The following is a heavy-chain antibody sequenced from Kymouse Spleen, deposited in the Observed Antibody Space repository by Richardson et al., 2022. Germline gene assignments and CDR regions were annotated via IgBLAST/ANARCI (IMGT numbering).Heavy chain of an antibody. J-gene: IGHJ6*02. CDR3: AKDTYVYYYGSGSYPTSYYYYGMDV. CDR2: ISWNSGSI. CDR1: GFTFDDYA. D-gene: IGHD3-10*01. V-gene: IGHV3-9*01. Sequence: EVQLVESGGGLVQPGRSLRLSCAASGFTFDDYAMHWVRQAPGKGLEWVSGISWNSGSIGYADSVKGRFTISRDNAKNSLYLQMNSLRAEDTALYYCAKDTYVYYYGSGSYPTSYYYYGMDVWGQGTTVTVSS.